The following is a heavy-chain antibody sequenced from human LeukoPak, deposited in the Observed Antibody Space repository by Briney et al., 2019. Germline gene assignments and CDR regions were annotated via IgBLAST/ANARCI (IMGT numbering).Heavy chain of an antibody. J-gene: IGHJ4*02. D-gene: IGHD1-26*01. CDR1: GFTFSSYA. Sequence: PGRSLRLSCAASGFTFSSYALHWVRQAPGKGLEWVAIILFDGSTKYYADSVKGRFTISRDNSKNTLYLEMNSLRAEDTAVYYCVSLAGNHYHWGQGTLVTVSS. CDR2: ILFDGSTK. CDR3: VSLAGNHYH. V-gene: IGHV3-30*04.